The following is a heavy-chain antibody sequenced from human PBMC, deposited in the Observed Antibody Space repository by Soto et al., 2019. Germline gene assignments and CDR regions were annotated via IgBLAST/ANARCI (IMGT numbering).Heavy chain of an antibody. D-gene: IGHD6-6*01. Sequence: NPSETLSLTCTVSGGSISSGGYYWSWIRQHPGKGLEWIGYIYYSGSTYYNPSLKSRVTISVDTSKNQFSLKLSSVTAADTAVYYSARRIAARPGGLYYWGQGTMVTV. V-gene: IGHV4-31*03. CDR3: ARRIAARPGGLYY. J-gene: IGHJ4*02. CDR2: IYYSGST. CDR1: GGSISSGGYY.